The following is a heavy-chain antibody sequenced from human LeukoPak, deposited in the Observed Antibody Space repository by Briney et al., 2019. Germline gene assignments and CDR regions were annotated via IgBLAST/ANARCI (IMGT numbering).Heavy chain of an antibody. CDR1: GFTFSSYA. J-gene: IGHJ4*02. CDR3: ARDPFYDILTGPRYYFDY. V-gene: IGHV3-11*01. D-gene: IGHD3-9*01. Sequence: GGSLRLSCAASGFTFSSYAMSWIRQAPGKGLEWVSYISSSGSTIYYADSVKGRFTISRDNAKNSLYLQMNSLRAEDTAVYYCARDPFYDILTGPRYYFDYWGQGTLVTVSS. CDR2: ISSSGSTI.